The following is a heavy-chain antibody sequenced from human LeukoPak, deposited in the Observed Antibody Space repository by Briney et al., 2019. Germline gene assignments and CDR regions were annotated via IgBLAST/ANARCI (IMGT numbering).Heavy chain of an antibody. J-gene: IGHJ4*02. Sequence: GGSLRLSCAASGFTFDDYGMSWVRLAPGKGLEWVSGINWNGGSTGYADSVKGRFTISRDNAKNSLYLQMNSLRAEDTALYHCAREVAVAGTTSFDYWGQGTLVTVSS. CDR3: AREVAVAGTTSFDY. CDR2: INWNGGST. D-gene: IGHD6-19*01. CDR1: GFTFDDYG. V-gene: IGHV3-20*01.